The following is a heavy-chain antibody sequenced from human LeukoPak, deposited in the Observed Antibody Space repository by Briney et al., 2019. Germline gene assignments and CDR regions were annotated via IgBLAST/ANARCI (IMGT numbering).Heavy chain of an antibody. D-gene: IGHD6-13*01. V-gene: IGHV1-69*05. CDR2: IIPIFGTA. Sequence: SVKVSCKASGGTFSSYAISWVRQAPGQGLEWMGGIIPIFGTANYAQKFQGRVTITTDESTSTAYMELSSLRSEDTAVYYCAREVQAAPGSIDIWGQGTMVTVYS. CDR1: GGTFSSYA. J-gene: IGHJ3*02. CDR3: AREVQAAPGSIDI.